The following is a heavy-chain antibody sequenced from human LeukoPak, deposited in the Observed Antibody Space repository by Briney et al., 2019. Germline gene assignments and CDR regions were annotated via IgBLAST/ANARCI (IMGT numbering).Heavy chain of an antibody. J-gene: IGHJ2*01. Sequence: GGSLRLSCAASGFTFSSYGMHWVRQAPGKGLEWVAFIRYDGSDKYYADSVKGRFTISRDNAKNSLYLQMNSLTAGDTAVCYCAREGVSSNWDNWYFDLWGRGTLVTVSS. CDR2: IRYDGSDK. D-gene: IGHD6-13*01. V-gene: IGHV3-30*02. CDR1: GFTFSSYG. CDR3: AREGVSSNWDNWYFDL.